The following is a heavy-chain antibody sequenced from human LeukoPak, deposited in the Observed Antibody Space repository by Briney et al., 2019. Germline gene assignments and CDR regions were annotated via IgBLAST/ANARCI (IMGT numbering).Heavy chain of an antibody. D-gene: IGHD3-10*01. CDR3: ARTTTPHYYGSGSYALGY. J-gene: IGHJ4*02. CDR2: ISSSGRSI. Sequence: GGSLRLSCAASGFTFSSYEMNWVRQAPGKGLEWVSYISSSGRSIYYADSVKGRFTISRDNSKNTLYLQMSSLSAEDTAVYYCARTTTPHYYGSGSYALGYWGQGTLVTVPS. CDR1: GFTFSSYE. V-gene: IGHV3-48*03.